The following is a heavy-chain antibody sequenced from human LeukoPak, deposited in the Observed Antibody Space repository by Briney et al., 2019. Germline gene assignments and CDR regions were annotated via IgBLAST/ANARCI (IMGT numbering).Heavy chain of an antibody. V-gene: IGHV3-7*01. Sequence: GGSLRLSCAASGFTFSSYWMSWVRQAPGKGLEWVANIKQDGSEKYYVDSVKGRFTISRDNAKNSLYLQMNSLRAEDTAVYYCARRDGSGWYNWFDPWGQGTLVTVSS. J-gene: IGHJ5*02. CDR1: GFTFSSYW. CDR2: IKQDGSEK. CDR3: ARRDGSGWYNWFDP. D-gene: IGHD6-19*01.